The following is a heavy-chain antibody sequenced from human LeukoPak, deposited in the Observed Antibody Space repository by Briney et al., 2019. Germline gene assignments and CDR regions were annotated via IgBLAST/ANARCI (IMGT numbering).Heavy chain of an antibody. V-gene: IGHV1-69*13. Sequence: SVKVSCKASGYTFTSYGISWVRQAPGQGLEWMGGIIPIFGTANYAQKFQGRVTITADESTSTAYMELSSLRSEDTAVYYCARGTTTTMVRGVIKDGTNWFDPWGQGTLVTVSS. CDR3: ARGTTTTMVRGVIKDGTNWFDP. CDR2: IIPIFGTA. CDR1: GYTFTSYG. J-gene: IGHJ5*02. D-gene: IGHD3-10*01.